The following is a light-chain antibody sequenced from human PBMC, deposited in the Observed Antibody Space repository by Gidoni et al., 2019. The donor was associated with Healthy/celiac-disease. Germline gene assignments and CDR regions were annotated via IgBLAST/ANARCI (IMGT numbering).Light chain of an antibody. V-gene: IGKV3-15*01. CDR2: GAS. CDR3: QQYNNWPPWT. J-gene: IGKJ1*01. CDR1: QSVSSN. Sequence: EIVMTQSPATLSVSPGERATLSCRARQSVSSNLALYQQKPGQAPRPLIYGASTRATGIPARFSGSGSGTEFTLTISSLQSEDFAVYYCQQYNNWPPWTFGQGTKVEIK.